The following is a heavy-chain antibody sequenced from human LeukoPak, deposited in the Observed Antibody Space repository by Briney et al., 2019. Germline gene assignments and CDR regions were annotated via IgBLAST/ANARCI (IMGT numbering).Heavy chain of an antibody. CDR3: ARAPMYYYDSSGLDYYFDY. D-gene: IGHD3-22*01. V-gene: IGHV4-38-2*02. CDR1: GYSISSGYY. Sequence: SETLSLTCTVSGYSISSGYYWGWIRQPPGKGLEWIGSIYHSGSTYYNPSLKSRVTISVDTSKNQFSLKLSSVTAADTAVYYCARAPMYYYDSSGLDYYFDYWGRGTLVTVSS. CDR2: IYHSGST. J-gene: IGHJ4*02.